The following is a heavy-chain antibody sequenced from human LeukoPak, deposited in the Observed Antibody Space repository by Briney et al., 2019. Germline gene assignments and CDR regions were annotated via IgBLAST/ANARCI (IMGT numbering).Heavy chain of an antibody. V-gene: IGHV3-30*19. J-gene: IGHJ4*02. CDR2: ISYDGSNK. Sequence: GGSLRLSCAASGFTFSSYGMHWVRQAPGKGLEWVAVISYDGSNKYYADSAKGRFTISRDNSKNTLYLQMNSLRAEDTAVYYNDDATNPQEAPRRALFTISADHSKNTLFFKINSPGAEDKALYSGARARDSTAWSPDSGGKGTLVTASS. CDR3: DDATNPQEAPRRALFTISADHSKNTLFFKINSPGAEDKALYSGARARDSTAWSPDS. D-gene: IGHD1-26*01. CDR1: GFTFSSYG.